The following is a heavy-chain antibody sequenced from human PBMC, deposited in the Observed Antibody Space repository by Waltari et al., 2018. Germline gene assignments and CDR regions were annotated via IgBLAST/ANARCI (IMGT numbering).Heavy chain of an antibody. D-gene: IGHD2-15*01. CDR3: VRHARTTSGGKHFDH. Sequence: QLQLQESGPGLVKASETLSLTCTVSGDSISSSSYYWGWVRKPPGTGREWIGKMYYSGTTYYNPSLKSRVTISGDTSKSQFSLKLSSVTAADTSMYYCVRHARTTSGGKHFDHWGQGMLVTVSP. J-gene: IGHJ4*02. CDR2: MYYSGTT. CDR1: GDSISSSSYY. V-gene: IGHV4-39*01.